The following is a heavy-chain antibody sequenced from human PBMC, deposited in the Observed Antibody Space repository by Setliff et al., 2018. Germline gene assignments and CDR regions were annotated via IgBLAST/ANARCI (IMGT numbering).Heavy chain of an antibody. CDR2: INHRGST. J-gene: IGHJ4*02. V-gene: IGHV4-34*01. CDR1: GGTFSDYY. CDR3: ARGRNIAARLLDS. Sequence: ETLSLTCAAYGGTFSDYYWTWIRQPPGKGLEWIGEINHRGSTNYSPSLKSRATISIDTSKDQFSLKLISMSAADTAVYFCARGRNIAARLLDSWGQGALVTVSS. D-gene: IGHD6-6*01.